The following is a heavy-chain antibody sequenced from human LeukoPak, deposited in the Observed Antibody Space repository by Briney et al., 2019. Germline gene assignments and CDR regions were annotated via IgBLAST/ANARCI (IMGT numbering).Heavy chain of an antibody. CDR2: IYTSGTT. Sequence: KSSETLSLTCTVSGGSISTYYWSWIRQPAGKGLEWIGRIYTSGTTNYNPSLKSRVTMSVDTSKNQFSLKVSSVTAADTAVYYCARHTKARGGPCYFDYWGQGTLVTVSS. D-gene: IGHD1-1*01. CDR3: ARHTKARGGPCYFDY. V-gene: IGHV4-4*07. CDR1: GGSISTYY. J-gene: IGHJ4*02.